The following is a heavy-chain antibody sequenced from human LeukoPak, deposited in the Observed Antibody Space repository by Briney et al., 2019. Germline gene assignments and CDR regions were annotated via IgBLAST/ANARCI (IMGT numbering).Heavy chain of an antibody. CDR3: AKDDSNWNTGLGY. Sequence: PGGALRLSCAASGFTFSSYGMHWVGQAPGKGLEGVAVIWYDGSNKYYADSVKGRFTISRDNSKNTLYLQMNSLRAEDTAVYYCAKDDSNWNTGLGYWGQGTLVTVSS. D-gene: IGHD1-1*01. CDR1: GFTFSSYG. CDR2: IWYDGSNK. V-gene: IGHV3-33*06. J-gene: IGHJ4*02.